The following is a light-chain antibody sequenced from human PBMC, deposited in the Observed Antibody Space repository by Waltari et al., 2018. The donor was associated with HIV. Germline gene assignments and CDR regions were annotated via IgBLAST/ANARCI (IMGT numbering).Light chain of an antibody. V-gene: IGLV7-46*01. CDR1: TGAVTSGHY. Sequence: QAVVPQEPSLTVSPGDTVTPTCGSSTGAVTSGHYPYWFQQKPGQAPTTVIYDTKNQPSGAPARFSGSLVGDKAALTLSGAQPEDEADYYCLLSYSGGPCVFGGGTKLTVL. CDR2: DTK. CDR3: LLSYSGGPCV. J-gene: IGLJ3*02.